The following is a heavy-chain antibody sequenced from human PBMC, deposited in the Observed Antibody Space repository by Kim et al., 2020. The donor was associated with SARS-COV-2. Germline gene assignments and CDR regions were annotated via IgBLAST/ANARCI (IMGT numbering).Heavy chain of an antibody. V-gene: IGHV4-59*13. D-gene: IGHD3-9*01. CDR3: ARGGNYDILTGYPLFDY. Sequence: SETLSLTCTVSGGSISSYYWSWIRQPPGKGLEWIGYIYYSGSTNYNPSLKSRVTISVDTSKNQFSLKLSSVTAADTAVYYCARGGNYDILTGYPLFDYWGQGTLVTVSS. CDR1: GGSISSYY. CDR2: IYYSGST. J-gene: IGHJ4*02.